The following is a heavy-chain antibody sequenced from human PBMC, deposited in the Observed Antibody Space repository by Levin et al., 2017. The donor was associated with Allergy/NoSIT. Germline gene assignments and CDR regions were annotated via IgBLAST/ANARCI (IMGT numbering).Heavy chain of an antibody. Sequence: SETLSLTCAVSGGSISSGGYSWSWIRQPPGKGLEWIGYIYHSGSTYYNPSLKSRVTISVDRSKNQFSLKLSSVTAADTAVYYCARAGRGYYYDSSGLLDYWGQGTLVTVSS. CDR1: GGSISSGGYS. CDR3: ARAGRGYYYDSSGLLDY. V-gene: IGHV4-30-2*01. J-gene: IGHJ4*02. CDR2: IYHSGST. D-gene: IGHD3-22*01.